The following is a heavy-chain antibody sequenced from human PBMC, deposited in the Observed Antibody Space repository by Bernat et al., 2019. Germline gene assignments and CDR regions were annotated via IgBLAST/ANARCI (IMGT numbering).Heavy chain of an antibody. CDR2: IWYDGSNK. Sequence: QVQLVESGGGVVQPGRSLRLSCAASGFTFSSYGMHWVRQAPGKGLEWVAVIWYDGSNKYYADSGKGRLTIARDNSRNTLYLQMNSLRAEDTAVYYCARDEAYCGGDCYSIADAFDIWGQGTMVTVSS. J-gene: IGHJ3*02. V-gene: IGHV3-33*01. CDR3: ARDEAYCGGDCYSIADAFDI. D-gene: IGHD2-21*02. CDR1: GFTFSSYG.